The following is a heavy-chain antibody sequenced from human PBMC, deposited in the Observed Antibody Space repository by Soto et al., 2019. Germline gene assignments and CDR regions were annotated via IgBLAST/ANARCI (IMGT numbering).Heavy chain of an antibody. V-gene: IGHV3-23*01. J-gene: IGHJ4*02. CDR3: AKVYYYGSGSYLDY. D-gene: IGHD3-10*01. CDR2: ISGSGGST. Sequence: EVQLLESGGGLVQPGGSLRLSCAASGFTFSSYAMSWVRQAPGKGLEWVSAISGSGGSTYYADSVKGRFTISRDNSKNTLYLQMNSLRVEDTAVYYCAKVYYYGSGSYLDYWGQGTLVTVSS. CDR1: GFTFSSYA.